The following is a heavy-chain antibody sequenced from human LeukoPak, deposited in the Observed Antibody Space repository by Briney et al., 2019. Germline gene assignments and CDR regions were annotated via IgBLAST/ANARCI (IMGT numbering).Heavy chain of an antibody. CDR3: ARDPESNYESTGYSYWFDY. CDR1: GYTFTGYY. V-gene: IGHV1-2*02. D-gene: IGHD3-22*01. J-gene: IGHJ4*02. Sequence: ASVKVSCKASGYTFTGYYMHWVRQAPGQGLEWMGWINPNSGGTNYAQKFQGRVTMTRDTSISTAYMELSRLRSDDTAVYYCARDPESNYESTGYSYWFDYWGQGTLVTVSS. CDR2: INPNSGGT.